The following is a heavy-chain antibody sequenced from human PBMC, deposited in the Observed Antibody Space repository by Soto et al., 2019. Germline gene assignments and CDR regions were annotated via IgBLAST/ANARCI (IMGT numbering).Heavy chain of an antibody. Sequence: PSETLSLTCTVSGGSISSSSYYWCWIRKPPGKGLEWIGYIYYSGSTNYNPSLKSRVIISVDTSKNQFSLKLTSVTAADTAVYYCARSRYTSGWWTPPFDYWGQGTLVTVSS. CDR1: GGSISSSSYY. CDR2: IYYSGST. J-gene: IGHJ4*02. V-gene: IGHV4-61*01. D-gene: IGHD6-19*01. CDR3: ARSRYTSGWWTPPFDY.